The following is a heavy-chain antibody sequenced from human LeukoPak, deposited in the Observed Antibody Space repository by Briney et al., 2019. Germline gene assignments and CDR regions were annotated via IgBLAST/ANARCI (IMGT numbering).Heavy chain of an antibody. CDR1: GGSISSGGYS. CDR2: IYHSGST. J-gene: IGHJ4*02. D-gene: IGHD1-26*01. Sequence: SETLSLTCAVSGGSISSGGYSWSWIRQPPGKGLEWIGYIYHSGSTYYNPSLKSRVTISVDRSKNQFSLKLSSVTAADTAVYYCARYVGRTIVGATAGSGCYFDYWGQGTLVTVSS. CDR3: ARYVGRTIVGATAGSGCYFDY. V-gene: IGHV4-30-2*01.